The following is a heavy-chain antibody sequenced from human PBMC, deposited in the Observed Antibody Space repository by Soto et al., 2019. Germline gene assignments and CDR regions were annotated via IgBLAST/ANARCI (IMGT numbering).Heavy chain of an antibody. D-gene: IGHD1-26*01. Sequence: EVLLLESGGDLVQPGGSLRLSCAASGFTFNNYAMTWVRQAPGKGLEWVSAVSGSGGTTYYPDSVKGRFTISRDNSKDTLYMQMTRLRDEDTAVYYCLKRSGIGEDGGHLDYWGQGTRVTVSS. CDR2: VSGSGGTT. CDR1: GFTFNNYA. V-gene: IGHV3-23*01. J-gene: IGHJ4*02. CDR3: LKRSGIGEDGGHLDY.